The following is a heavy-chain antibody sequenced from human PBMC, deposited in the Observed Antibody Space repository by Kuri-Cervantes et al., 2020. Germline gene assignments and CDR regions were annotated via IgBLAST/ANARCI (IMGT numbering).Heavy chain of an antibody. CDR1: GFTFSSYG. V-gene: IGHV3-30*03. Sequence: GESLKISCAASGFTFSSYGMHWVRQAPGKGLGWVAVISYDGSNKYYADSVKGRFTISRDNSKNTLYLQMNSLRAEDTAVYYCARERGSFYPSLDYWGQGTLVTVSS. CDR2: ISYDGSNK. J-gene: IGHJ4*02. D-gene: IGHD5/OR15-5a*01. CDR3: ARERGSFYPSLDY.